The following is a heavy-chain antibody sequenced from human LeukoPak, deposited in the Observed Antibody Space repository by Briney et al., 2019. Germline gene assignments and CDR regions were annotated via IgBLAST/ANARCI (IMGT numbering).Heavy chain of an antibody. CDR2: ISSSSSYI. V-gene: IGHV3-21*01. D-gene: IGHD3-22*01. CDR1: GFTFSSYS. CDR3: ARDPHARDSSGYYG. Sequence: GGSLRLSCAASGFTFSSYSMNWVRQAPGKGPEWVSSISSSSSYIYYADSVKGRFTISRDNAKNSLYLQMNSLRAEDTAVYYCARDPHARDSSGYYGWGQGTLVTVSS. J-gene: IGHJ4*02.